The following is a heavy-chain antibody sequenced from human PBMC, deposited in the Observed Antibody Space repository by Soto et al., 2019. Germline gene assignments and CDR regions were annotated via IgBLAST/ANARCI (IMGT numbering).Heavy chain of an antibody. D-gene: IGHD6-13*01. J-gene: IGHJ4*02. Sequence: QVQLVQSGAEVKKPGASVKVSCKASGYTFTSYDINWVRQATGQGLEWMGWMNPNSGKTGYEQKVQGRGTLTRDTSISTAYMELSSLRSEDTAVYYCARGYSIHDFDYWGQGTLVTVSS. CDR2: MNPNSGKT. V-gene: IGHV1-8*01. CDR3: ARGYSIHDFDY. CDR1: GYTFTSYD.